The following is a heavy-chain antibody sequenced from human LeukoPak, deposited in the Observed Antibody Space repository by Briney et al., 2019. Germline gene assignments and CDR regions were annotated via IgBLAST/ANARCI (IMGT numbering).Heavy chain of an antibody. CDR3: ATGSAFVGTSY. J-gene: IGHJ4*02. CDR1: GYTFTSYA. Sequence: SVKVSCKASGYTFTSYAMHWVRQAPGRRLEWMGWISAGNGNTKYSQKFQGRVTITRDTSASTAYMELSSLRSEDTAVYYCATGSAFVGTSYWGQGTLVTVSS. D-gene: IGHD3-16*01. V-gene: IGHV1-3*01. CDR2: ISAGNGNT.